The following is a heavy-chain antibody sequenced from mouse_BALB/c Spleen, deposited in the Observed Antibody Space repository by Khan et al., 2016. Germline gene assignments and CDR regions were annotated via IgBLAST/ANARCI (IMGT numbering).Heavy chain of an antibody. Sequence: EVELVESGGGLVKPGGSLKVSCEASGFTFSSYAMSWVRQIPEKRLEWVATISSGGSDTYYSDSVKGRFTISRDNAKNTLYLQMNSLRSEDTAMYNCTGPWAYWGQGTTLTVSA. CDR1: GFTFSSYA. J-gene: IGHJ2*01. CDR2: ISSGGSDT. CDR3: TGPWAY. V-gene: IGHV5-9-1*01. D-gene: IGHD4-1*01.